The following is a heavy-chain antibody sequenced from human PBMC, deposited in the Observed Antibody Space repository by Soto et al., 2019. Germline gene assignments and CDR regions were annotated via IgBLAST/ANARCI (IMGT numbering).Heavy chain of an antibody. CDR2: INHSGSS. CDR1: GGSFSGYI. V-gene: IGHV4-34*01. Sequence: PSETLSLTCAVSGGSFSGYIWTWIRQTPGKGLQWIGQINHSGSSIYDPSLKNRVTISTMSNNKFSLELSSVTAADTAVYYCARHQSGGWPNDPWGQGTLVTVSS. D-gene: IGHD6-19*01. J-gene: IGHJ5*02. CDR3: ARHQSGGWPNDP.